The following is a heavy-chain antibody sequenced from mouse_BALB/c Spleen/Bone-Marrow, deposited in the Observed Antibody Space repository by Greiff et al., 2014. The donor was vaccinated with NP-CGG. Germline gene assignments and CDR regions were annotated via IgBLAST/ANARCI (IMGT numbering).Heavy chain of an antibody. V-gene: IGHV7-3*02. CDR2: IRNKANGYTT. CDR3: ARDGYDDY. CDR1: GFTFTDYY. D-gene: IGHD2-2*01. Sequence: VQLKESGGGLVQPGGSLRLSCATSGFTFTDYYMSWVRQPPGKALEWLGFIRNKANGYTTEYSASVKGRFTTSRDNSQSILYLQMNTLRAEDSATYYCARDGYDDYWGQGTTPTVSS. J-gene: IGHJ2*01.